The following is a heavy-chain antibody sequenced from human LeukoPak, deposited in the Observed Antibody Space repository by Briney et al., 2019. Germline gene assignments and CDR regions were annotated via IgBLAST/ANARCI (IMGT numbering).Heavy chain of an antibody. CDR3: ARGALWFGELSAPTFDY. J-gene: IGHJ4*02. D-gene: IGHD3-10*01. CDR1: GGSISSGDYY. Sequence: SETLSLTCTVSGGSISSGDYYWSWIRQPPGKGLEWIGYIYYSGSTYYNPSLKSRVTISVDTSKNQFSLKLSSVTAADTAVYYCARGALWFGELSAPTFDYWGQGTLVTVSS. V-gene: IGHV4-30-4*01. CDR2: IYYSGST.